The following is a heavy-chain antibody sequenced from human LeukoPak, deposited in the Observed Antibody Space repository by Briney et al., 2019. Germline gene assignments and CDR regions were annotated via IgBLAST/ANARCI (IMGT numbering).Heavy chain of an antibody. V-gene: IGHV3-33*01. CDR3: ARGGNRYCSSTSCYDNLDY. J-gene: IGHJ4*02. CDR2: IWYDGSNK. D-gene: IGHD2-2*01. Sequence: PGGSLRLSCAASGFTFSSYGMHWVRQAPGKGLEWVAVIWYDGSNKYYADSVKGRFTISRDNSKNTLYLQMNSLRAEDTAVYYCARGGNRYCSSTSCYDNLDYWGQGTLVTVSS. CDR1: GFTFSSYG.